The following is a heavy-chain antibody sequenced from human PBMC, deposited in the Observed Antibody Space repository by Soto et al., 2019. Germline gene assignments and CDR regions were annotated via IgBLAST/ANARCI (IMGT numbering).Heavy chain of an antibody. CDR3: AKDGSGSPYYFDY. V-gene: IGHV3-23*01. CDR2: ISGSGAST. J-gene: IGHJ4*02. Sequence: GGSLRLSCAASGFTFSSYAMSWVRQAPGKGLEWVSAISGSGASTYYADSVKGRLTVSRDNSKNTLYLQMNSLRAEDTAVYYCAKDGSGSPYYFDYWGQGTLVTVSS. D-gene: IGHD3-10*01. CDR1: GFTFSSYA.